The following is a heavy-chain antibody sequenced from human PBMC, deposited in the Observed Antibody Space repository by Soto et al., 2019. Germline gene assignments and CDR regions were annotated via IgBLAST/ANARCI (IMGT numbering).Heavy chain of an antibody. D-gene: IGHD6-6*01. V-gene: IGHV3-48*01. Sequence: PGGSLRLSCAASGFTFSSYSMNWVRQAPGKGLEWVSYISSSSSTIYYADSVKGRFTISRDNARNSLYLQMNSLRAEDTAVYYCARDWEYSSSSLAVDYWGQGTLVTVSS. CDR2: ISSSSSTI. CDR3: ARDWEYSSSSLAVDY. CDR1: GFTFSSYS. J-gene: IGHJ4*02.